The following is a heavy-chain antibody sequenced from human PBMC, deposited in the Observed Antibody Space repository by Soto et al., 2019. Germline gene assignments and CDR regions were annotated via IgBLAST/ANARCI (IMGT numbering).Heavy chain of an antibody. CDR3: ASGVIVPTTLVH. CDR2: IYFSGDA. D-gene: IGHD5-12*01. V-gene: IGHV4-31*03. Sequence: PSDTLVLTCFVSAVSGRSDRYYGSWIRQRPGKGLEWIGYIYFSGDAYYNPSLKSRVAISVDTSKNQFSLKLNSVTAADTAVYYCASGVIVPTTLVHWGQGALVS. CDR1: AVSGRSDRYY. J-gene: IGHJ4*01.